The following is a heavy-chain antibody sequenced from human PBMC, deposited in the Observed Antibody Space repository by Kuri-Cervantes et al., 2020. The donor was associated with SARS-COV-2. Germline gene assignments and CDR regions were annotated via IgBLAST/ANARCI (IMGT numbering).Heavy chain of an antibody. CDR2: INPNNGGT. J-gene: IGHJ6*03. V-gene: IGHV1-2*02. CDR3: ARGDYYDILTDYYYYYMDV. CDR1: GYTFTGYY. D-gene: IGHD3-9*01. Sequence: SVKVSCKASGYTFTGYYMHWVRQAPGQGLEWMGWINPNNGGTNYAQKFQGRVTITTDESTSTAYMELSSLRSEDTAVYYCARGDYYDILTDYYYYYMDVWGKGTTVTVSS.